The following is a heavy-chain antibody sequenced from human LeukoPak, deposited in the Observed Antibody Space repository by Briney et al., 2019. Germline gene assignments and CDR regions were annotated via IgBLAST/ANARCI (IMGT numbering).Heavy chain of an antibody. CDR2: INPSGGST. J-gene: IGHJ4*02. CDR3: ARDPNVISSIAARIFDY. D-gene: IGHD6-6*01. CDR1: GYTFTSYY. Sequence: ASVKVSCKASGYTFTSYYMHWVRQAPGQGLEWMGIINPSGGSTSYAQKFQGRVTMTRDTSTSTVYMELSSLRSEDTAVYYCARDPNVISSIAARIFDYWGQGTLVTVSS. V-gene: IGHV1-46*01.